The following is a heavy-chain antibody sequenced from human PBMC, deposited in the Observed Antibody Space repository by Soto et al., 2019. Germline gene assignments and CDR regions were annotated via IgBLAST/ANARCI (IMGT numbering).Heavy chain of an antibody. V-gene: IGHV6-1*01. D-gene: IGHD5-12*01. J-gene: IGHJ5*02. CDR2: TYYRSKWYN. CDR1: GDSVSSNSAA. Sequence: SQTLSLTCAISGDSVSSNSAAWNWIRQSPSRGLEWLGRTYYRSKWYNDYAVSVKSRITINPDTSKNQFSLQLNSVTPEDTAVYYCARDSIETEYSGYDWEWVWFDPWGQGTLVTVSS. CDR3: ARDSIETEYSGYDWEWVWFDP.